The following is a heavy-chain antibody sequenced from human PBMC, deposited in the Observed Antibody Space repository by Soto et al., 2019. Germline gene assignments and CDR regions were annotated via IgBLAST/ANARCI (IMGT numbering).Heavy chain of an antibody. Sequence: QITLKESGPTLVKPTQTLTLTCTFSGFSLSTNGVGVGWIRQPPGKALEWLALIYWDDSKEYSPSLNSRLTITKDTSSNLVVLTMTNMDPVDTATYYCAKKGGGDYILGYWGQGTLVTVSS. CDR3: AKKGGGDYILGY. D-gene: IGHD4-17*01. CDR1: GFSLSTNGVG. J-gene: IGHJ4*02. CDR2: IYWDDSK. V-gene: IGHV2-5*02.